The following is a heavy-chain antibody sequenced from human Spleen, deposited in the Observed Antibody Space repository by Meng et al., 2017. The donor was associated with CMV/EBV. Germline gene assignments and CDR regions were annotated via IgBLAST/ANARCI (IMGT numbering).Heavy chain of an antibody. CDR2: ISIYNGNT. J-gene: IGHJ6*02. CDR3: ARDAFITGTTYYYGMDV. V-gene: IGHV1-18*04. Sequence: VSVKVSCKASGYTFTGYYMHWVRQAPGQGLEWMGWISIYNGNTNYAEKFQGRVTMTTDTSTSTAYMELRRLTSHDTAMYYCARDAFITGTTYYYGMDVWGQGTTVTVSS. CDR1: GYTFTGYY. D-gene: IGHD1-20*01.